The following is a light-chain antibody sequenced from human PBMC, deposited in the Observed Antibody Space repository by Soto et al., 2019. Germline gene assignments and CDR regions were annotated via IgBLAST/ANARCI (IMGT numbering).Light chain of an antibody. J-gene: IGLJ3*02. CDR1: SSNIGAGYD. Sequence: QSVLTQPPSVSGAPGQRVTISCTGSSSNIGAGYDVHWYQQLPGTAPKLLIYVNSNRPSGVPDRFSGSKSGTSASLAISGLQAEDEADYYCRSYDSSLSGWVFGGGTKLTVL. CDR3: RSYDSSLSGWV. CDR2: VNS. V-gene: IGLV1-40*01.